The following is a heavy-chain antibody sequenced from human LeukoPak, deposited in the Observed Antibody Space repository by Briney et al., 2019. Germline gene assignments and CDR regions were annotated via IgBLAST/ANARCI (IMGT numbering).Heavy chain of an antibody. J-gene: IGHJ4*02. V-gene: IGHV1-69*13. CDR3: ASGMATTTSYFDY. CDR2: IIPIFGTA. D-gene: IGHD5-24*01. Sequence: SVKVSCKASGGTFISYAISWVRQAPGQGLEWMGGIIPIFGTANYAQKFQGRVTITADESTSTAYMELSSLRSEDTAVYYCASGMATTTSYFDYWGQGTLVTVSS. CDR1: GGTFISYA.